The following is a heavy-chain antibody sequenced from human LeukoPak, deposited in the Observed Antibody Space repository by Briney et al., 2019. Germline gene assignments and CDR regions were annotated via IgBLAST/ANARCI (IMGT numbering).Heavy chain of an antibody. V-gene: IGHV4-38-2*02. Sequence: PSETLSLTCTVSGYSISSGFYWGWIRQPPGKGLECIGSIYHSGSTYYNPSLKSRVTISVDTSKNQFSLNLSSVTAADTAMYYCARAVGTSRNFFDYWGQGTLVTVSS. CDR3: ARAVGTSRNFFDY. CDR1: GYSISSGFY. CDR2: IYHSGST. D-gene: IGHD4-23*01. J-gene: IGHJ4*02.